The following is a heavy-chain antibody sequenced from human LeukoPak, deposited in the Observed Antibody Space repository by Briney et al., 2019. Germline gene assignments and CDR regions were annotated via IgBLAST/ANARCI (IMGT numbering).Heavy chain of an antibody. Sequence: GASVKVSCKASGYTFTSYDINWVRQATGQGLEWMGWINPNSGGTNYAQKFQGRVTMTRDTSISTAYMELSRLRSDDTAVYYCARARGSYGLGGYWGQGTLVTVSS. CDR2: INPNSGGT. CDR1: GYTFTSYD. CDR3: ARARGSYGLGGY. D-gene: IGHD1-26*01. V-gene: IGHV1-2*02. J-gene: IGHJ4*02.